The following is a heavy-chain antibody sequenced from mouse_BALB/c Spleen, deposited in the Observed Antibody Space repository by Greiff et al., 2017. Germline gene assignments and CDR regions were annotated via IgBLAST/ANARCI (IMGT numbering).Heavy chain of an antibody. J-gene: IGHJ4*01. Sequence: EVHLVESGGGLVKPGGSLKLSCAASGFTFSDYYMYWVRQTPEKRLEWVATISDGGSYTYYPDSVKGRFTISRDNAKNNLYLQMSSLKSEDTAMYYCARGHYGSSSLAMDYWGQGTSVTVSS. CDR3: ARGHYGSSSLAMDY. D-gene: IGHD1-1*01. V-gene: IGHV5-4*02. CDR2: ISDGGSYT. CDR1: GFTFSDYY.